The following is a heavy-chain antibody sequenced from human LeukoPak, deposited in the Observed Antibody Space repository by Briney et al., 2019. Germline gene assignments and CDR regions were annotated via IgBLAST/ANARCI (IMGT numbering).Heavy chain of an antibody. CDR1: GGTLSSYA. CDR2: IIPIFGTA. CDR3: ASGALSELGELSSTPFDY. V-gene: IGHV1-69*01. J-gene: IGHJ4*02. Sequence: SVKVSCKASGGTLSSYAISWVRQAPGQGLEWMGGIIPIFGTANYAQKFQGRVTITADESTSTAYMELSSLRSEDTAVYYCASGALSELGELSSTPFDYWGQGTLVTVSS. D-gene: IGHD3-16*02.